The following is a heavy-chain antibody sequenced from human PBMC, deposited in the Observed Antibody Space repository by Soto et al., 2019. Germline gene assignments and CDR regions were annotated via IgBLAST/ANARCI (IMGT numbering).Heavy chain of an antibody. V-gene: IGHV4-59*08. J-gene: IGHJ6*03. CDR1: GGSISSYY. D-gene: IGHD4-17*01. Sequence: SETLSLTCTVSGGSISSYYWSWIRQPPGKGLEWIGYIYYSGSTNYNPSLKSRVTISVDTSKNQFSLKLSSVTAADTAVYYCARLSWDDYGDYGDYYYMDVWGKGTTVTVSS. CDR2: IYYSGST. CDR3: ARLSWDDYGDYGDYYYMDV.